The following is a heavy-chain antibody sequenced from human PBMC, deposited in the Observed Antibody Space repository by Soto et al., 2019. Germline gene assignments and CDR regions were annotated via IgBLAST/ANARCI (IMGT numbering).Heavy chain of an antibody. CDR3: ARACRYYWNYVMC. CDR2: VSAYNGNT. J-gene: IGHJ4*02. CDR1: GYTFSNDA. V-gene: IGHV1-18*01. D-gene: IGHD1-7*01. Sequence: QVQLVQSGAEVKKPGASVKVSCKASGYTFSNDAITWVRQAPGQGLEWMGWVSAYNGNTNYAQKFKGRVTMTTVTSTSTAYMEIRSLIYDGTAVYLCARACRYYWNYVMCWGQGTLVTVSS.